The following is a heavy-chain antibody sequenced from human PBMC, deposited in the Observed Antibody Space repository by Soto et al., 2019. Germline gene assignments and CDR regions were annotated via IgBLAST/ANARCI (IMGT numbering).Heavy chain of an antibody. J-gene: IGHJ3*02. CDR3: ARTDIVVVVAALSQAGAFDI. V-gene: IGHV4-31*03. CDR2: IYYSGST. Sequence: SETLSLTCTVSGGSISSGGYYWSWIRQHPGKGLEWIGYIYYSGSTYYNPSLKSRVTISVDTSKNQFSLKLSSVTAADTAVYYCARTDIVVVVAALSQAGAFDIWGQGTMVTVSS. D-gene: IGHD2-15*01. CDR1: GGSISSGGYY.